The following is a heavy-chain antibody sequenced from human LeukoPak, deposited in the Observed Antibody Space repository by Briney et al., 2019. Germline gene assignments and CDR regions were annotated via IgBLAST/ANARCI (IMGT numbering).Heavy chain of an antibody. Sequence: GGSLRLSCASSGFTFSSYSMNWVRQAPGKGLEWVSSISSSSSYIYYADSVKGRFTISRGNAKNSLYLQMNSLRAEDTAVYYCARDLGSGSSFDYWGQGTLVTVSS. CDR2: ISSSSSYI. CDR1: GFTFSSYS. V-gene: IGHV3-21*01. J-gene: IGHJ4*02. CDR3: ARDLGSGSSFDY. D-gene: IGHD3-10*01.